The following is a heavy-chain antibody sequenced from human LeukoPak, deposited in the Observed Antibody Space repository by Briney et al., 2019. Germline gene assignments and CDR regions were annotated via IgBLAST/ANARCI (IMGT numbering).Heavy chain of an antibody. CDR2: ISSSSSYI. CDR1: GFTFSSYG. Sequence: GGSLRLSCAASGFTFSSYGMNWVRQAPGEGLEWVSSISSSSSYIYYADSVKGRFTISRDNAKNSLYLQMNSLRAEDTAVYYCARDLGEGSFDYWGQGTLVTVSS. CDR3: ARDLGEGSFDY. D-gene: IGHD3-16*01. J-gene: IGHJ4*02. V-gene: IGHV3-21*01.